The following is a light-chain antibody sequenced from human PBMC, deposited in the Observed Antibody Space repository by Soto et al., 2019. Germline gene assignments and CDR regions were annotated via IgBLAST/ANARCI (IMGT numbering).Light chain of an antibody. CDR2: AAS. CDR1: QTLSINS. Sequence: EIVLTQSPDTLSLSPGERATLFCRASQTLSINSLAWYQQKPGQAHRLLIYAASTRDTGILDRFNGSGSGTDFALTINRQEREDFAVYYCQQYDGAPLTCAPGTNVDVK. V-gene: IGKV3-20*01. J-gene: IGKJ3*01. CDR3: QQYDGAPLT.